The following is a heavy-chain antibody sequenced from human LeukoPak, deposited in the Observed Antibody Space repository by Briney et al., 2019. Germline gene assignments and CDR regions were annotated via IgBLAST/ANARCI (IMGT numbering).Heavy chain of an antibody. D-gene: IGHD3-22*01. CDR1: GGTFSSYT. Sequence: GASVKVSCKASGGTFSSYTISWVRQAPGQGLEWMGGIIPIFGTANYAQKFQGRVTITTDESTSTAYMELSSLRSEDTAVYYCARGIDYDSSGYLFDYWGQGTLVTVSS. V-gene: IGHV1-69*05. J-gene: IGHJ4*02. CDR3: ARGIDYDSSGYLFDY. CDR2: IIPIFGTA.